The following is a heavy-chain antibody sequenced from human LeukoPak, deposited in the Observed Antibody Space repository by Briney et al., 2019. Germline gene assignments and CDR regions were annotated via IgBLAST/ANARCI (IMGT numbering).Heavy chain of an antibody. J-gene: IGHJ5*02. CDR1: GYTFTSYA. V-gene: IGHV1-3*03. Sequence: ASVKVSCKASGYTFTSYAMHWVRQAPGQRLEWMGWINTGNGNTKYSQEFQGRVTITRDTSASTAYMELSSLRSEDMAVYYCARGAKFRSYGSGTYYTSLPFDPWGQGTLVTVSS. CDR3: ARGAKFRSYGSGTYYTSLPFDP. D-gene: IGHD3-10*01. CDR2: INTGNGNT.